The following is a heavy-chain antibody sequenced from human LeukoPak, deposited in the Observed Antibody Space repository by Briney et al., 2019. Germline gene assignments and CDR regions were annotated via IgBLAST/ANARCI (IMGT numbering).Heavy chain of an antibody. V-gene: IGHV3-66*01. Sequence: GGSLRLSCAASGFTFSSYSMNWVRQAPGKGLEWVSVIYSGGSTYYADSVKGRFTISRDNSKNTLYLQMNSLRAEDTAVYYCARASITVVTPGSNYWGQGTLVTVSS. J-gene: IGHJ4*02. CDR3: ARASITVVTPGSNY. CDR2: IYSGGST. CDR1: GFTFSSYS. D-gene: IGHD4-23*01.